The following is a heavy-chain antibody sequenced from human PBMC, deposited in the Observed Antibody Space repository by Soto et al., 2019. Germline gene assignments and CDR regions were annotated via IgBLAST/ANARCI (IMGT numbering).Heavy chain of an antibody. V-gene: IGHV3-23*01. Sequence: PGGSLRLSCAASGFTFNSHAMSWVRQAPGEGLEWVSAISGSGGSTYYADSVKGRFTISRDNSKNTLYLQMNSLRAEDTAVYYCAKDPTAGDSSGSIVDYWGQGTLVTVSS. CDR2: ISGSGGST. CDR3: AKDPTAGDSSGSIVDY. J-gene: IGHJ4*02. D-gene: IGHD3-22*01. CDR1: GFTFNSHA.